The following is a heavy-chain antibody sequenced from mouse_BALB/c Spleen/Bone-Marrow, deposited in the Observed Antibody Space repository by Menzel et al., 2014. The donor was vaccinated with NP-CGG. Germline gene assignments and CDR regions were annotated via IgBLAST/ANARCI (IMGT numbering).Heavy chain of an antibody. CDR2: INPSAGNT. CDR3: ARSGTGRTTGFVY. D-gene: IGHD3-2*01. V-gene: IGHV1-7*01. Sequence: QVQLQQSGAELAKPGASVKMSCKASGYTFTSYWMHWVKQRPGQGLEWIGYINPSAGNTEYNQRFKDKATLTGDKSSSTAYMRLSSLTSEDSAVYYCARSGTGRTTGFVYWGQGTLVTVSA. J-gene: IGHJ3*01. CDR1: GYTFTSYW.